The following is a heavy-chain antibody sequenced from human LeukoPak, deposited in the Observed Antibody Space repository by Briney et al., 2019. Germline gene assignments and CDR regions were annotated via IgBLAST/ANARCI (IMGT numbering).Heavy chain of an antibody. CDR3: VREDTPATANY. D-gene: IGHD2-21*02. CDR1: GFNFANHA. V-gene: IGHV3-23*01. Sequence: GGSLRLSCAASGFNFANHAMSWVRQTPGKGLEWVSAISGGGDITYYADSVTGRYTISRDNSKDTLFLQMHSLRPGDTAVYYCVREDTPATANYWGQGTLVTISS. J-gene: IGHJ4*02. CDR2: ISGGGDIT.